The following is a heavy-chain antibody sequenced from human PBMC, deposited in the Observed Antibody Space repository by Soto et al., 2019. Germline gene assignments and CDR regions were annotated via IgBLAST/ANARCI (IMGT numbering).Heavy chain of an antibody. Sequence: QVQLQQWGAGLLKPSETLSLTCAVYGGSFSGYYWSWIRQPPGKGLEWIGEINHSGSTNYNPSLKSRVTISVDTSKNQFSLKLSSVTAADTAVYYCARGLRYFDWLSQYYYYYYGMDVWGQGTTVTVSS. CDR1: GGSFSGYY. V-gene: IGHV4-34*01. CDR2: INHSGST. J-gene: IGHJ6*02. D-gene: IGHD3-9*01. CDR3: ARGLRYFDWLSQYYYYYYGMDV.